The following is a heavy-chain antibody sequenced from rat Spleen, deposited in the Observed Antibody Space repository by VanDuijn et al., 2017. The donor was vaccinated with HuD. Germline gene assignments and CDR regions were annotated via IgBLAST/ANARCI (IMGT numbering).Heavy chain of an antibody. J-gene: IGHJ2*01. CDR1: GFTFSDYY. CDR2: ISYDGSST. V-gene: IGHV5-29*01. Sequence: EVQLVESDGGLVQPGRSLKLSCAASGFTFSDYYMAWVRQAPTKGLEWVATISYDGSSTYYRDSVKGRFTISRDNAKSTLYLQMDSLRSEDTATYYCARTLPGYGDYFDYWGQGVMVTVSS. CDR3: ARTLPGYGDYFDY. D-gene: IGHD1-4*01.